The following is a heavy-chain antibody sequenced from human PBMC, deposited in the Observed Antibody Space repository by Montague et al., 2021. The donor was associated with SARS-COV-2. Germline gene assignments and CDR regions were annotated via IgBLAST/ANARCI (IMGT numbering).Heavy chain of an antibody. CDR3: ARMECGTVSSEEI. J-gene: IGHJ1*01. Sequence: PALVKPTQTLTLTCTFSGFSLNSKGVCVTWIRQPPGGALESLARIDWDDAKFYNTSLKARLAVSKGASETQVVLKVTDLDPADTATYFCARMECGTVSSEEIWGQGIKGTVSS. V-gene: IGHV2-70*17. D-gene: IGHD1-7*01. CDR1: GFSLNSKGVC. CDR2: IDWDDAK.